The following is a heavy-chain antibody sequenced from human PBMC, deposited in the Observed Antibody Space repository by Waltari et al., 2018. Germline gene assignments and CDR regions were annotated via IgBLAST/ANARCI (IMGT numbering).Heavy chain of an antibody. V-gene: IGHV3-33*06. Sequence: QVQLVESGGGVVQPGRSLRLSCAGSGFPFSNSAMHWVRQAPGKGVEWVASEWNDGSTEKYADSVKGRFTISRDNSKNTLYLQMNSLRAEDTATYYCAKPTYGPGSYLIDHWGQGTLVTVSS. J-gene: IGHJ4*02. D-gene: IGHD3-10*01. CDR1: GFPFSNSA. CDR3: AKPTYGPGSYLIDH. CDR2: EWNDGSTE.